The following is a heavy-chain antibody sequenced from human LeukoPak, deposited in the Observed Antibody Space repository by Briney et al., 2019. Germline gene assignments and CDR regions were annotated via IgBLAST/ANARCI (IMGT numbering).Heavy chain of an antibody. CDR1: GYTFTTYG. J-gene: IGHJ4*02. CDR2: ISAYNGNT. V-gene: IGHV1-18*01. D-gene: IGHD4-17*01. CDR3: ARDQGTKYGDYVDY. Sequence: ASEKVSRKASGYTFTTYGISWVRQAPGQGLEWMGWISAYNGNTNYAQNLQGRVTMTTDTSTSTAYMELRSLRSDDTAVYYCARDQGTKYGDYVDYWGQGTLVTVSS.